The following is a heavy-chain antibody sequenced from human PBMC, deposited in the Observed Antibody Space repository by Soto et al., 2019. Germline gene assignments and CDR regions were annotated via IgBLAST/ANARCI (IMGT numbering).Heavy chain of an antibody. J-gene: IGHJ6*04. Sequence: GESLKISCKGSGYSFTSYWITWVRQMPGKGLEWMGRIDPSDSYTNYSPSFQGHVTISTDKSISTAYLQWSSLKASDTAMYYCARQKLLYGANYYYYGMDVWGKGTTVTVSS. CDR3: ARQKLLYGANYYYYGMDV. CDR2: IDPSDSYT. V-gene: IGHV5-10-1*01. D-gene: IGHD4-17*01. CDR1: GYSFTSYW.